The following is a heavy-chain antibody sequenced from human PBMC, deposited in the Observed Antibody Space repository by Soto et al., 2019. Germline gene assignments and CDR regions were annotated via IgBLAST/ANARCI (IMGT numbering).Heavy chain of an antibody. CDR2: INHSGST. J-gene: IGHJ6*02. Sequence: SETLSLTCAVYGGSFSGYYWSWIRQPPGKGLEWIGEINHSGSTNYNPSLKSRVTISVDTSKNQFSLKLSSVTAADTAAYYCARGGVTGTALHYYYYYGMDVWGQGTTVTVSS. CDR1: GGSFSGYY. CDR3: ARGGVTGTALHYYYYYGMDV. V-gene: IGHV4-34*01. D-gene: IGHD1-20*01.